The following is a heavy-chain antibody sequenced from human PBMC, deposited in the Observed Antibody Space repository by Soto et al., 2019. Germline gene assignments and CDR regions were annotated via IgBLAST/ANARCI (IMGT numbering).Heavy chain of an antibody. V-gene: IGHV3-11*01. D-gene: IGHD6-25*01. J-gene: IGHJ4*02. CDR2: SSSSGSII. CDR3: ARLGSFRWTDY. Sequence: WGSLRLSCAASGFTFSNYYMTWIRQAPGKGLEWVSYSSSSGSIIYYADSVKGRFTISRDNAKNSLFLQMNSLRAEDTAVYYCARLGSFRWTDYWGQGTLVTVSS. CDR1: GFTFSNYY.